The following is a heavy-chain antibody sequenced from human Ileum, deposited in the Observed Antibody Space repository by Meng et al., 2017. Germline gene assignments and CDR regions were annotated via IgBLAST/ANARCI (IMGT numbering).Heavy chain of an antibody. CDR1: SGSISSNTY. CDR3: ARHGGYSQDF. J-gene: IGHJ4*02. V-gene: IGHV4-4*02. D-gene: IGHD4-23*01. Sequence: QVRLQESGPGLVRPSGPLSPTCAVSSGSISSNTYWSWVRQPPGKGLEGIGQISHSGSAYYNPSLKSRVTMSVDKSKSQFSLMLTSVTAADTAIYYCARHGGYSQDFWGQGTLVTVSS. CDR2: ISHSGSA.